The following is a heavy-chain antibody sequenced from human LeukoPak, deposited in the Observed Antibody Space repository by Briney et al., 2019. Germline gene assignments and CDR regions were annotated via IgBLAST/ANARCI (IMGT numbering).Heavy chain of an antibody. CDR3: ARAPIRNYDFWTH. J-gene: IGHJ4*02. D-gene: IGHD3-3*01. CDR2: IIPILGIA. V-gene: IGHV1-69*02. Sequence: ASVTVSCKASGGTFSSYTISWVRQAPGQGLEWMGRIIPILGIANYAQKFQGRVTITADKSTSTAYMELSSLRSEDTAVYYCARAPIRNYDFWTHWGQGTLVTVSS. CDR1: GGTFSSYT.